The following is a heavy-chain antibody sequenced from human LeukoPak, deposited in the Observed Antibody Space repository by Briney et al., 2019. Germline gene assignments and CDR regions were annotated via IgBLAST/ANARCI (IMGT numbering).Heavy chain of an antibody. D-gene: IGHD3-3*01. J-gene: IGHJ4*02. CDR1: GYTFTGHD. CDR3: TLFNH. CDR2: TNPNSGVT. V-gene: IGHV1-2*02. Sequence: ASVKVSCKASGYTFTGHDMHWVRQAPGQGLEWMGGTNPNSGVTNYAQKFEDRVTMTRDTSISTAYMELSRLRSDDTAVYYCTLFNHWGQGTLVTVSS.